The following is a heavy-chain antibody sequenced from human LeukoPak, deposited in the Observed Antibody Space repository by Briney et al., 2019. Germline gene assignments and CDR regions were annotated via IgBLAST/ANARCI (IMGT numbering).Heavy chain of an antibody. CDR1: GFIFSIYT. CDR2: ISDNSRYI. Sequence: GGSLRLSCAASGFIFSIYTINWVRQAPGKGLEWLSSISDNSRYIYYADSVKGRFTISRDNAQNSVFLQLNSLRAEDTAVYYCARDGLGSYDYWGQGTLVTVSS. D-gene: IGHD3-10*01. J-gene: IGHJ4*02. V-gene: IGHV3-21*01. CDR3: ARDGLGSYDY.